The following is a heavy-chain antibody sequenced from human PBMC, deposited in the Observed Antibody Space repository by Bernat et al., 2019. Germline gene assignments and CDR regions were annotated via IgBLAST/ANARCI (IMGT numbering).Heavy chain of an antibody. V-gene: IGHV3-33*01. J-gene: IGHJ5*02. CDR1: GFSLRHYG. CDR3: ARDIDTSSHYSNFDP. Sequence: VQVVESGGGVVQPGRSLRLSCAASGFSLRHYGMHWVRQAPGKGLEWVAVLWHDGSRKYYADSVKGRFTVSRDNSEITLYLQMDSLRAEDTAVYYCARDIDTSSHYSNFDPWGQGTLVTVSS. CDR2: LWHDGSRK. D-gene: IGHD3-3*01.